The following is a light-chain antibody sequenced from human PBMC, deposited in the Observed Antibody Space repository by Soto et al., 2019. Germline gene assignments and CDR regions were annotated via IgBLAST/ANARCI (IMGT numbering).Light chain of an antibody. CDR2: GNS. CDR3: QSYDSSLSAVV. V-gene: IGLV1-40*01. Sequence: QSVLTQPPSVSGAPGQRVIISCTGSSSSIGAGYDVHWYQQLPGTAPKILIYGNSNRPSGVPDRFSGSKSGTSASLAITGLQAEDEADYYCQSYDSSLSAVVFGGGTKLTV. J-gene: IGLJ2*01. CDR1: SSSIGAGYD.